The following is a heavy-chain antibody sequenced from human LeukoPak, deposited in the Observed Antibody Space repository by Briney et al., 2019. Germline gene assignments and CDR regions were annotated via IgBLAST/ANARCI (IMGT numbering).Heavy chain of an antibody. Sequence: GGSLRLSCAASGFTFSSYSMNWARQAPGKGLEWVSSISSSSSYIYYADSVKGRFTISRDNAKNSLYLQMNSLRAEDTAVYYCARSSGYSGYDLNNWFDPWGQGTLVTVSS. CDR1: GFTFSSYS. CDR2: ISSSSSYI. D-gene: IGHD5-12*01. J-gene: IGHJ5*02. V-gene: IGHV3-21*01. CDR3: ARSSGYSGYDLNNWFDP.